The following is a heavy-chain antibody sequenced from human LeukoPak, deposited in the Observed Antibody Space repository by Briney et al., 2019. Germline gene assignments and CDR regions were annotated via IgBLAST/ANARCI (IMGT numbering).Heavy chain of an antibody. J-gene: IGHJ5*02. CDR3: ARVEELWFGVS. CDR1: GGSISSYY. Sequence: TSETLSLTCTVSGGSISSYYWSWIRQPPGKGLEWIGYIYYSGSTNYNPSLKSRVTISVDTSKNQFSLKLSSVTAADTAVYYCARVEELWFGVSWGQGTLVTVSS. CDR2: IYYSGST. D-gene: IGHD3-10*01. V-gene: IGHV4-59*01.